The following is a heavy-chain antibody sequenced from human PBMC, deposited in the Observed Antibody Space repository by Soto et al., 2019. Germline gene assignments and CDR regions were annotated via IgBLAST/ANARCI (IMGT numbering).Heavy chain of an antibody. CDR2: INSDGSST. CDR3: GRTGDLSGADYGDY. CDR1: GFTFSSSW. V-gene: IGHV3-74*01. Sequence: EVQLVESGGGLVQPGGSLRLSCAASGFTFSSSWMHWVRQAPGKGLVWVSRINSDGSSTSYADSVKGRFTISRDNAKNTLDLQMNSLRAEDTAVYYCGRTGDLSGADYGDYWGQGTLVTVSS. D-gene: IGHD7-27*01. J-gene: IGHJ4*02.